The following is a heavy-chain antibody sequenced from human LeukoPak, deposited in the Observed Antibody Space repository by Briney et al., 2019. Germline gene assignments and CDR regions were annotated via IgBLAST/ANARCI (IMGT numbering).Heavy chain of an antibody. J-gene: IGHJ4*02. CDR3: AKDTRPYGSGSYYFDY. CDR1: GFTPSSYS. V-gene: IGHV3-23*01. Sequence: GGSLRLSCAASGFTPSSYSINWVRPTPGKGLGWVSAISGSGGSTYYTHSVKGRFTISRDNSKNTLYLQMDSLRAEDTAVYYCAKDTRPYGSGSYYFDYWGQGTLVTVSS. D-gene: IGHD3-10*01. CDR2: ISGSGGST.